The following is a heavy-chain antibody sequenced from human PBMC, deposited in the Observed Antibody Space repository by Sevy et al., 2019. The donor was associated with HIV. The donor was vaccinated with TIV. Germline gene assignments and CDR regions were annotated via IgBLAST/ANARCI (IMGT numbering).Heavy chain of an antibody. CDR2: ISSSGSTI. CDR3: ASLTWLPAPIYYFDY. Sequence: GVSLRLSCAASGFTFSSYEMNWVRQAPGKGLEWVSYISSSGSTIYYADSVKGRFTISRDNAKNSLYLQMNSLRAEDTAVYHCASLTWLPAPIYYFDYWGQGTLVTVSS. J-gene: IGHJ4*02. V-gene: IGHV3-48*03. D-gene: IGHD5-12*01. CDR1: GFTFSSYE.